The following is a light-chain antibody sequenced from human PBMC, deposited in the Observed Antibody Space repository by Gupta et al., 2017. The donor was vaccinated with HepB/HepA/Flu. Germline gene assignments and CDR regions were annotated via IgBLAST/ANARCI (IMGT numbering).Light chain of an antibody. Sequence: GDRVTITCRASQSIYNWLAWYQQKPGKAPKLLIYKASDLKTGVSSRFSGSGSGTEFTLAISSLQPDDFATYYCQHFDKYLWTFGQGTRVEIK. CDR2: KAS. CDR3: QHFDKYLWT. J-gene: IGKJ1*01. V-gene: IGKV1-5*03. CDR1: QSIYNW.